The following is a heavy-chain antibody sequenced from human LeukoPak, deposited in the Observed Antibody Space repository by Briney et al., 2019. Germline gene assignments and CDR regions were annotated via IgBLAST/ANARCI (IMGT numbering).Heavy chain of an antibody. CDR2: INQDGDEK. V-gene: IGHV3-7*01. D-gene: IGHD6-13*01. J-gene: IGHJ6*02. CDR3: ARAEVEGSWSTFHCFYGMDV. CDR1: GFTFRTYW. Sequence: GGSLRLSCTASGFTFRTYWMNWVRQAPGKGLEWVAKINQDGDEKYYVGSVQGRFTISRDNANASVFLKLSSLRAEDTGVYYCARAEVEGSWSTFHCFYGMDVWGQGTTVTVSS.